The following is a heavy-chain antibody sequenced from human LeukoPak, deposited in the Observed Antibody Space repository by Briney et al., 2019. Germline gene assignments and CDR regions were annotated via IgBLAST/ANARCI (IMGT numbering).Heavy chain of an antibody. D-gene: IGHD2-15*01. Sequence: GGSLRLSCAASGFTFSSYAMSWVRQAPGKGLEWVSAISGSGGSTYYADSVKGRFTISRDNSKNTLYLQMNSLRAEDTAVYYCAKDRFRGDCSGGSCYPFDPWGQGTLVTVSS. CDR2: ISGSGGST. J-gene: IGHJ5*02. CDR3: AKDRFRGDCSGGSCYPFDP. V-gene: IGHV3-23*01. CDR1: GFTFSSYA.